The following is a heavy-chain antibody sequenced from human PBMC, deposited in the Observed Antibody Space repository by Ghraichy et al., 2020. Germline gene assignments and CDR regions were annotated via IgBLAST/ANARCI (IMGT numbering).Heavy chain of an antibody. V-gene: IGHV4-59*08. Sequence: SETLSLTCTVSGGSISSYYWSWIRQPPGKGLEWIGYIYYSGSTNYNPSLKSRVTISVDTSKNQFSLKLSSVTAADTAVYYCARFSYYDFWSGYDSEVGTFDYWGQGTLVTVSS. CDR3: ARFSYYDFWSGYDSEVGTFDY. CDR2: IYYSGST. J-gene: IGHJ4*02. D-gene: IGHD3-3*01. CDR1: GGSISSYY.